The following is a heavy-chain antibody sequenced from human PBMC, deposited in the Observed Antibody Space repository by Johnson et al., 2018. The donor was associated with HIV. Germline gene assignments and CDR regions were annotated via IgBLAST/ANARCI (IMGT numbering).Heavy chain of an antibody. CDR3: AKDAGSGSSWEFAFDI. CDR2: ISYDGDDK. V-gene: IGHV3-30*18. D-gene: IGHD3-10*01. J-gene: IGHJ3*02. Sequence: QVLLLESGGGVVQPGRSLRLSCAASGFSFSDYGIHWVRQAPGKGLEWVAVISYDGDDKHYGDSVEGRFTIYRDNSKKTLYLQMNSLRPEDTAVYFCAKDAGSGSSWEFAFDIWGQGTKVTVSS. CDR1: GFSFSDYG.